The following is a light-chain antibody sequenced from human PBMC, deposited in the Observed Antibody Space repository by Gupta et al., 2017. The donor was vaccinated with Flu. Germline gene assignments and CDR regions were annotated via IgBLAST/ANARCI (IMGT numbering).Light chain of an antibody. Sequence: QSALTQPPSASGSPGQSVTISCPRTSSDVGGHNYVSWYQHHPGKAPRLMIYEVTKRPSGVPDRFSGFKSGNTASLTVFGLQPEDEAEYYCTSYVGTNNLGVFGTGTKVTVL. CDR2: EVT. CDR3: TSYVGTNNLGV. J-gene: IGLJ1*01. V-gene: IGLV2-8*01. CDR1: SSDVGGHNY.